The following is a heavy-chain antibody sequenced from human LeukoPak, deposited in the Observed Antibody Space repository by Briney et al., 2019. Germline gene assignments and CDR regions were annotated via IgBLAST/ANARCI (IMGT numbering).Heavy chain of an antibody. CDR2: VINTGGTA. CDR3: AKDVRLYTPYYMDV. CDR1: GFTFTTYA. J-gene: IGHJ6*03. V-gene: IGHV3-23*01. Sequence: PGGSLRLSCAASGFTFTTYAMNWVRQAPGKGLEWVSTVINTGGTAFYADSVKGRFTISRDNSKNTLYLQMNSLRAEDTAVYYCAKDVRLYTPYYMDVWGKGTTVTVSS. D-gene: IGHD2-2*02.